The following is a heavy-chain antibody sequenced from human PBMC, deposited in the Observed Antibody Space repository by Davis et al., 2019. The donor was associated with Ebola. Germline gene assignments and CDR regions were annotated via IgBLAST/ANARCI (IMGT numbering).Heavy chain of an antibody. V-gene: IGHV3-11*06. D-gene: IGHD2/OR15-2a*01. Sequence: GESLKISCAASGFTFTDHYMSWIRQAPGKGLEWVSKISSKSTRTEYADSVRGRFTISRDNSKNLLLLEMSSLRAEDTAVYYWAREGFYFYGMDVWGQGTTVTVSS. CDR3: AREGFYFYGMDV. CDR1: GFTFTDHY. CDR2: ISSKSTRT. J-gene: IGHJ6*02.